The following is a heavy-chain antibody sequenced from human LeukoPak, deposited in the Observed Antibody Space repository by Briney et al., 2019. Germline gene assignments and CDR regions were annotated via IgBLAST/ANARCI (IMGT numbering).Heavy chain of an antibody. D-gene: IGHD1-26*01. V-gene: IGHV3-23*01. Sequence: GGSLRLSCTASGFTFGDYAMSWVRQAPGKGLEWVSAISGSGGSTYYADSVKGRFTISRDNSKNTLYLQMNSLRAEDTAVYYCAKDPSGSYPTAGYYFDYWGQGTLVTVSS. CDR1: GFTFGDYA. J-gene: IGHJ4*02. CDR3: AKDPSGSYPTAGYYFDY. CDR2: ISGSGGST.